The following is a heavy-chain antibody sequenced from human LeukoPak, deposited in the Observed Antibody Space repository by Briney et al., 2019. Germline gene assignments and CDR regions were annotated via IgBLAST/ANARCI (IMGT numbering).Heavy chain of an antibody. D-gene: IGHD2-2*02. CDR3: ARGVVPAAIDPWDDAFDI. Sequence: ASVKVSCKASGYTFTGYYMHWVRQAPGQGLEWMGRINPNSGGTNYAQKFQGRVTITADESTSTAYMELSSLRSEDTAVYYCARGVVPAAIDPWDDAFDIWGQGTMVTVSS. J-gene: IGHJ3*02. V-gene: IGHV1-2*06. CDR2: INPNSGGT. CDR1: GYTFTGYY.